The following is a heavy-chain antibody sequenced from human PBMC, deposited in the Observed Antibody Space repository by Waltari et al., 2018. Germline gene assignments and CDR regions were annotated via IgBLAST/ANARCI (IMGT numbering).Heavy chain of an antibody. J-gene: IGHJ4*02. D-gene: IGHD3-3*01. Sequence: QVQLQQWGAGLLKPSETLSLTCAVYGGSFSGYYWSWIRQPPGKGLEWIGEINHSGSTNHNPSLKSRVTISVDTSKNQFSLKLSSVTAADTAVYYCARRVYYDFWSGHRIGGYVDYWGQGTLVTVSS. CDR1: GGSFSGYY. V-gene: IGHV4-34*01. CDR2: INHSGST. CDR3: ARRVYYDFWSGHRIGGYVDY.